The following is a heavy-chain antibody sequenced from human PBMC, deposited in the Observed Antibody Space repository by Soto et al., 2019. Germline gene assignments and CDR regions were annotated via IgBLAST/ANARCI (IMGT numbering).Heavy chain of an antibody. J-gene: IGHJ6*02. CDR2: IYYSGST. D-gene: IGHD3-10*01. CDR3: ARSGAWVRGVNNPTFYGMDV. CDR1: GGSISSSSYY. V-gene: IGHV4-39*01. Sequence: SETLSLTCTVSGGSISSSSYYWGWIRQPPGKGLEWIGSIYYSGSTYYNPSLKSRVTISVDTSKNQFSLKLSSVTAADTAVYYCARSGAWVRGVNNPTFYGMDVWGQGTTVTVSS.